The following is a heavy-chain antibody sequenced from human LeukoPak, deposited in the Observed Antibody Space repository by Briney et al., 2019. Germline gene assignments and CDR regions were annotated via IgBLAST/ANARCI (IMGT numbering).Heavy chain of an antibody. CDR1: GLTFSNYA. D-gene: IGHD3-10*01. Sequence: GGSLRLSCAASGLTFSNYAMSRVRQAPGKGLEWVSTISGSGGNTYHADSVKGRFTISRDNSKNTLFLQMNSLRAEDTAVYYCAEYVSRTGTRYFDYWGQGTRVTVSS. CDR3: AEYVSRTGTRYFDY. CDR2: ISGSGGNT. J-gene: IGHJ4*02. V-gene: IGHV3-23*01.